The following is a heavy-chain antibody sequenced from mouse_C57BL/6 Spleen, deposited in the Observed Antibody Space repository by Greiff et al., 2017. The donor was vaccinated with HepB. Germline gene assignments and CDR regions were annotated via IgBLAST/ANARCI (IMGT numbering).Heavy chain of an antibody. CDR3: VTGLGRAMDY. V-gene: IGHV10-1*01. D-gene: IGHD3-1*01. CDR2: IRSKSNNYAT. CDR1: GFSFNTYA. Sequence: EVQGVESGGGLVQPKGSLKLSCAASGFSFNTYAMNWVRQAPGKGLEWVARIRSKSNNYATYYADSVKDRFTISRDDSESMLYLQMNNLKTEDTAMYYCVTGLGRAMDYWGQGTSVTVSS. J-gene: IGHJ4*01.